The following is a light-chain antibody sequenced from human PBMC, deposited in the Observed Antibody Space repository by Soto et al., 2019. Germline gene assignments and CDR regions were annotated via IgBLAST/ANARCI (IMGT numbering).Light chain of an antibody. CDR1: NNNVGTYYL. CDR2: EGS. Sequence: QSALTQPASVSGSPGQSITISCIATNNNVGTYYLVSWYQQHPGKAPKLIISEGSRRPSGVSDRFSGSQPDNTASLTISGLQAEDEADYYCCSYSPSFSVVVFGGGTKLTVL. V-gene: IGLV2-23*01. J-gene: IGLJ2*01. CDR3: CSYSPSFSVVV.